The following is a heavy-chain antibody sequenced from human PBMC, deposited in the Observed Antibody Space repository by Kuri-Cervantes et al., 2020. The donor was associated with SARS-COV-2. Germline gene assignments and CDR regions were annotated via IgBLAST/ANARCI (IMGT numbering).Heavy chain of an antibody. CDR1: GFTFSSYA. CDR2: IYSGGSST. D-gene: IGHD6-19*01. Sequence: GESLKISCAASGFTFSSYATSWVRQAPGKGLEWVSVIYSGGSSTYYADSVKGRFTISRDNSKNTLYLQMNSLRAEDTAVYYCAKGGLDSGWGYWGQGTLVTVSS. V-gene: IGHV3-23*03. J-gene: IGHJ4*02. CDR3: AKGGLDSGWGY.